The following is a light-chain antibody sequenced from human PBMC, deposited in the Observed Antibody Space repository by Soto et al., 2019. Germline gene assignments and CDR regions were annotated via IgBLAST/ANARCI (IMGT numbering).Light chain of an antibody. J-gene: IGLJ1*01. Sequence: QSVLTQPASVSGSPGQSITISCTGTSSDVGAYNSVSWYQQYPGKAPKLMKYEVSNRPSGVSDRFSGSKSGNTASLTISGLQTGDEADYYCSSYRSSSTYVFGTGTKLTVL. CDR2: EVS. CDR1: SSDVGAYNS. CDR3: SSYRSSSTYV. V-gene: IGLV2-14*01.